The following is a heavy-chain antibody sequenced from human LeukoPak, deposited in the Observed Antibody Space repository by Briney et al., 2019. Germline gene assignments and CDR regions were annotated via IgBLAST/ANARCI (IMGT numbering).Heavy chain of an antibody. V-gene: IGHV3-23*01. CDR1: GFTFSSYA. Sequence: SGGSLRLSCAASGFTFSSYAMSWVRQAPGKGLEWVSAISGSGGSTYYADSVKGRFTISRDNFKNTLYLQMNSLRAEDTAVYYCAKDITLFGVATFDYWGQGTLVTVSS. J-gene: IGHJ4*02. CDR2: ISGSGGST. CDR3: AKDITLFGVATFDY. D-gene: IGHD3-3*01.